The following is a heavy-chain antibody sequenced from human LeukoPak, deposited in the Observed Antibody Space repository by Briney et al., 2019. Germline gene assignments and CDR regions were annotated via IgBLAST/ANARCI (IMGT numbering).Heavy chain of an antibody. Sequence: GGSLRLSCAASGFTFSSYGMHWVRQAPGKGLEWVAVIWYDGSNKYYADSVKGRFTISRDNSKNTLYLQMNSLRAEDTAVYYCARGGFGGMAEYAFDIWGQGTMVTVSS. J-gene: IGHJ3*02. CDR3: ARGGFGGMAEYAFDI. CDR1: GFTFSSYG. CDR2: IWYDGSNK. V-gene: IGHV3-33*01. D-gene: IGHD3-10*01.